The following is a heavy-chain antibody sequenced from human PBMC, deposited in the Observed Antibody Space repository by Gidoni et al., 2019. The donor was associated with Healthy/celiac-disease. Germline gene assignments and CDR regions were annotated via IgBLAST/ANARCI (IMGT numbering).Heavy chain of an antibody. D-gene: IGHD6-19*01. V-gene: IGHV3-15*01. CDR1: GFTFSNAW. CDR2: IKSKTDGGTT. CDR3: TTPRKYSSDSLGAFDI. Sequence: EVQLVESGGGLVKPGGSLRLSCATSGFTFSNAWLSWVRQAPGKGLEWVGRIKSKTDGGTTDYAAPVKGRFTISRDDSKNTLYLQMNSLKTEDTAVYYCTTPRKYSSDSLGAFDIWGQGTMVTVSS. J-gene: IGHJ3*02.